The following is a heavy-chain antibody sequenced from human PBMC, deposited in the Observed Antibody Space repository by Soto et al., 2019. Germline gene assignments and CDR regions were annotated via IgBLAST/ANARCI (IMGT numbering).Heavy chain of an antibody. V-gene: IGHV1-3*01. CDR3: ARKYYYDSSGYYINDAFDI. J-gene: IGHJ3*02. CDR2: INAGNGNT. CDR1: GYTFTSYA. D-gene: IGHD3-22*01. Sequence: ASVKVSCKASGYTFTSYAMHWVRQAPGQRLEWMGWINAGNGNTKYSQKFQGRVTITRDTSASTAYMELRSLRSDDTAVYYCARKYYYDSSGYYINDAFDIWGQGTMVTVSS.